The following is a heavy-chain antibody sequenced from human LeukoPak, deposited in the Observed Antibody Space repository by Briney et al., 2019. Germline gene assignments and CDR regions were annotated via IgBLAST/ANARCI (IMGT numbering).Heavy chain of an antibody. D-gene: IGHD3-3*01. CDR3: ARGSITVVPAFDI. CDR1: GGSISTYY. Sequence: PSETLSLTCTLSGGSISTYYWSWIRQPPGKGLEWIGYMYYSGSSSYSPSLKSRRTISVDTSTNQFSLKLSYVPAADTAVYYCARGSITVVPAFDIWGQGTMVTVSS. CDR2: MYYSGSS. V-gene: IGHV4-59*12. J-gene: IGHJ3*02.